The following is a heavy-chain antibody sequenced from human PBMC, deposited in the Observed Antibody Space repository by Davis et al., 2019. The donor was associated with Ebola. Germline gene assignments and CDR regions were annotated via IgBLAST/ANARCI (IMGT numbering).Heavy chain of an antibody. CDR3: ARGLGYCSGGSCYSGSFDY. Sequence: LVKVSCKASGGTFSNYAISWVRQAPGQGLEWMGRIIPILGIANYAQKFQGRVTITADKSTSTAYMELSSLRSEDTAVYYCARGLGYCSGGSCYSGSFDYWGQGTLVTVSS. V-gene: IGHV1-69*04. D-gene: IGHD2-15*01. CDR1: GGTFSNYA. CDR2: IIPILGIA. J-gene: IGHJ4*02.